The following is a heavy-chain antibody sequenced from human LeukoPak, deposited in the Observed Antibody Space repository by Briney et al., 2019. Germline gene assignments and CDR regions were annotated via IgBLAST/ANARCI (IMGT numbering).Heavy chain of an antibody. CDR1: GSFSESY. J-gene: IGHJ5*02. D-gene: IGHD2/OR15-2a*01. V-gene: IGHV3-11*06. Sequence: GGSLRLSCVVSGSFSESYRSWIRQTPGKGLEWLAYISESSGDICYADSVKGRFTISRDNAKNSLYLQMKSLGAEDTAVYYCARGKTSQNIVTRKTYNWFDPWGQGTLVTVSS. CDR2: ISESSGDI. CDR3: ARGKTSQNIVTRKTYNWFDP.